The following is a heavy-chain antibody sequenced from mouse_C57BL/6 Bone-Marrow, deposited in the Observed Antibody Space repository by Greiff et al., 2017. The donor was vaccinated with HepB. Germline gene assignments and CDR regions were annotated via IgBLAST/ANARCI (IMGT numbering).Heavy chain of an antibody. CDR2: IYPRSGNT. CDR3: ARWFDSNWYFDV. V-gene: IGHV1-81*01. J-gene: IGHJ1*03. CDR1: GYTFTSYG. D-gene: IGHD2-2*01. Sequence: QVQLQQSGAELARPGASVKLSCKASGYTFTSYGISWVKQRTGQGLEWIGEIYPRSGNTYYNEKFKGKATLTAGKSSSTAYMELRSLTSEDSAVYFCARWFDSNWYFDVWGTGTTVTVSS.